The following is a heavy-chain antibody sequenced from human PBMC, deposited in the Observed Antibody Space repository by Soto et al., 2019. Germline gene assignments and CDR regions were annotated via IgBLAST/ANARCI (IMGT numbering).Heavy chain of an antibody. CDR1: GYTFTGYY. D-gene: IGHD2-2*01. J-gene: IGHJ6*02. CDR2: INPNSGGT. CDR3: ARTRYCSSTSCRNGRYGMDV. Sequence: QVQLVQSGAEVKKPGASVKVSRKASGYTFTGYYMHWVRQAPGQGLEWMGWINPNSGGTNYAQKFQGWVTMTRDTSISTAYMELSRLRSDDTAVYYCARTRYCSSTSCRNGRYGMDVWGQGTTVTVSS. V-gene: IGHV1-2*04.